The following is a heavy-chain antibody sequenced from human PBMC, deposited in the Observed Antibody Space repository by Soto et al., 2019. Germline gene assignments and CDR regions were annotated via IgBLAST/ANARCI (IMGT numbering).Heavy chain of an antibody. CDR3: AREPDVGSLYYYYGMDV. CDR2: IYYSGST. J-gene: IGHJ6*02. Sequence: PSETLSPTCTVSGGSIISSSYYWGWIRQPPGKGLGWIGYIYYSGSTYYNPSLKSRVTISVDTSKNQFSLKLSSVTAADTAVYYCAREPDVGSLYYYYGMDVWGQGTTVTVSS. CDR1: GGSIISSSYY. V-gene: IGHV4-31*03. D-gene: IGHD3-10*01.